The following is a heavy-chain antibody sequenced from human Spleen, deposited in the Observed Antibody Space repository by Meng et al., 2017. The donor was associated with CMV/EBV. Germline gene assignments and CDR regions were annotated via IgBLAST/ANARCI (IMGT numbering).Heavy chain of an antibody. Sequence: GESLKISCAASGFIFEDYGMSWVRQAPGKGLEWVAGITWNGDFTGYADSVKGRFTISRDNAKNSLYLQMSSLRAGDTAVYYCARPTGVDGMDVWGQGTTVTVSS. CDR3: ARPTGVDGMDV. J-gene: IGHJ6*02. CDR2: ITWNGDFT. D-gene: IGHD7-27*01. V-gene: IGHV3-20*04. CDR1: GFIFEDYG.